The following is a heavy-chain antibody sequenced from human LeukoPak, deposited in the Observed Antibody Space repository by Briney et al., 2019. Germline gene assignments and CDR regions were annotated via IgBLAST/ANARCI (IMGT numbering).Heavy chain of an antibody. Sequence: PGGSLRLSCAASGFTFSSYWMNWARQAPGKGLEWVASINHNGSVNYYVDSVKGRFTISRDNAKNLLYLQMSNLRAEDTAVYFCARGGGLDVWGQGATVTVSS. CDR2: INHNGSVN. D-gene: IGHD3-16*01. CDR1: GFTFSSYW. J-gene: IGHJ6*02. CDR3: ARGGGLDV. V-gene: IGHV3-7*03.